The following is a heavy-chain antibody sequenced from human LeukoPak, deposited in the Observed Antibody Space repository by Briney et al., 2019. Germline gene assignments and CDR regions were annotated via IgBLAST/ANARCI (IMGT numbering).Heavy chain of an antibody. V-gene: IGHV3-23*01. D-gene: IGHD6-19*01. J-gene: IGHJ4*02. CDR1: GFTFSTYV. CDR3: AKDLAAVPGNEYFAY. CDR2: ISGSGGST. Sequence: PGGSLRLSCAASGFTFSTYVMSWVRQAPGKGLEWVSSISGSGGSTYYADSVKGRFTTSRDNSKNTLYLQMNGLRAEDTAVYYCAKDLAAVPGNEYFAYWGQGTLVTVSS.